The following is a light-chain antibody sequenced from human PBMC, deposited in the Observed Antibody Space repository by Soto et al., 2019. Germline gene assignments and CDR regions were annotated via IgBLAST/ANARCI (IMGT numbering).Light chain of an antibody. J-gene: IGKJ4*01. Sequence: EIMMTQSPATLSVSPGERATFSCRASQSVSNNLAWYQQKAGQAPRLLIYSASARATGIPARFSGSGSGTEFTLSISSLQSEDFAVYYCQQYYDWPSLTFGGGTKVDIK. CDR2: SAS. CDR1: QSVSNN. V-gene: IGKV3-15*01. CDR3: QQYYDWPSLT.